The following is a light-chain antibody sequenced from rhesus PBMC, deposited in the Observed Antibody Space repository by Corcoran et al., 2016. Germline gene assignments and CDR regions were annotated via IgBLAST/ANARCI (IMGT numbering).Light chain of an antibody. CDR2: RAT. V-gene: IGKV1-69*01. CDR1: QGISSR. J-gene: IGKJ4*01. CDR3: HQHGNSPLT. Sequence: DIQMTQSPSSLSASVGDRVTITCRASQGISSRSAWYQQKPGKAPKLLFYRATNLETGVPSRFSGSGSGTDFTLPLSSLQPEDLATYYCHQHGNSPLTFGGGTKVEIK.